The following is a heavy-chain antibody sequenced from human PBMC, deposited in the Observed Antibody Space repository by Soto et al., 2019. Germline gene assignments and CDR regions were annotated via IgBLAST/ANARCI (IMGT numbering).Heavy chain of an antibody. CDR3: AKDRVEMDRHFDY. V-gene: IGHV3-30*18. J-gene: IGHJ4*02. CDR1: GFTFSSYG. Sequence: GGSLRLSCAASGFTFSSYGMHWVRQAPGKGLEWVAVISYDGSNKYYADSVKGRFTISRDNSKNTLYLQMNSLRAEDTAVYYCAKDRVEMDRHFDYWGQGTLVTVSS. D-gene: IGHD2-15*01. CDR2: ISYDGSNK.